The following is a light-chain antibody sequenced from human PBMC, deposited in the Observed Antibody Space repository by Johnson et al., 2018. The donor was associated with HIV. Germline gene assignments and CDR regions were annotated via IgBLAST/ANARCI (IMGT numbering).Light chain of an antibody. J-gene: IGLJ1*01. CDR3: ATWVGSLTMGGV. V-gene: IGLV1-51*02. CDR2: ENN. CDR1: NSNIGNNY. Sequence: QSVLTQPPSVSAAPGQKVTISCSGSNSNIGNNYVSWYQQLPGAAPKLLIYENNQRPSGIPDRFSGSKSGTSSTLGIAGLQTGDEADYYCATWVGSLTMGGVVGTGTKATVL.